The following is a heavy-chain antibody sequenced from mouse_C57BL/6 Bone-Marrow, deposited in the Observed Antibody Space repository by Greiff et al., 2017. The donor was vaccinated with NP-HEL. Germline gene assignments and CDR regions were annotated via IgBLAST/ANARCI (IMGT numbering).Heavy chain of an antibody. CDR3: GYYYGSSYSWYFDV. Sequence: QVQLQQSGAELARPGASVKLSCKASGYTFTSYGISWVKQRTGQGLEWIGEIYPRSGNTYYNEKFKGKATLTADKSSSTAYMELRSLTSEDSAVYFCGYYYGSSYSWYFDVWGTGTTVTVSS. J-gene: IGHJ1*03. CDR1: GYTFTSYG. CDR2: IYPRSGNT. D-gene: IGHD1-1*01. V-gene: IGHV1-81*01.